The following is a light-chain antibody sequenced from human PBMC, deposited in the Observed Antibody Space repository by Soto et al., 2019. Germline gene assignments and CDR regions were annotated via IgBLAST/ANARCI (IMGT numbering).Light chain of an antibody. J-gene: IGKJ4*02. Sequence: DIVMTQSPDSLAVSLGERATINCKSSQSIFYSSNNKNFLAWYQQKPGQPPKLLIYWASTRESGVPDRFSGSESGTDFTLTISSLQAEDVAVYYCQQYENTPPTFGGGTKVEIK. CDR3: QQYENTPPT. CDR1: QSIFYSSNNKNF. CDR2: WAS. V-gene: IGKV4-1*01.